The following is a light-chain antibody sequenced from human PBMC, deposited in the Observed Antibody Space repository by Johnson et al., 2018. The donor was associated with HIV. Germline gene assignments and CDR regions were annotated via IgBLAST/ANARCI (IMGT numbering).Light chain of an antibody. J-gene: IGLJ1*01. CDR3: GVWDASLSPHYV. Sequence: QPVLTQPPSVSAAPGQRVNISCSGHSSNIENYFVSWYQQLPGAAPRLLIYEDYKRPSGIPDRFSGSKSGASATLGITGLQTGDEADYYCGVWDASLSPHYVFGTGTTITAL. V-gene: IGLV1-51*02. CDR1: SSNIENYF. CDR2: EDY.